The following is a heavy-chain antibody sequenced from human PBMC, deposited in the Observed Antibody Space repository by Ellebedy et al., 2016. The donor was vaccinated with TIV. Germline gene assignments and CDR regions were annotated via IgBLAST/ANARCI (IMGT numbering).Heavy chain of an antibody. D-gene: IGHD6-13*01. J-gene: IGHJ4*02. CDR1: RFSFRNYW. CDR3: AKFSQQLVPFGNYYFDS. Sequence: GGSLRLSCAASRFSFRNYWMSWVRQAPGKGLEWVANINQDGSEKYYTYSVKGRFTISRDNSKSTLFLQMESLRAEDTAVYFCAKFSQQLVPFGNYYFDSWGQGTLVTVSS. CDR2: INQDGSEK. V-gene: IGHV3-7*03.